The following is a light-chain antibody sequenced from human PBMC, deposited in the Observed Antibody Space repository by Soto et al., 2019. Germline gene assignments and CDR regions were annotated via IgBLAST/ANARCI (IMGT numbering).Light chain of an antibody. CDR2: DAS. Sequence: AIQLTQSPSSLSASVGERVTITCRASQDISSALAWYQQKPGKAPKLLIYDASGLESGVPSRFSGSGSGTDFTLPISSLQPEDFAAYYCQHFNNYPLTVGGGTKVDIK. CDR1: QDISSA. J-gene: IGKJ4*01. V-gene: IGKV1D-13*01. CDR3: QHFNNYPLT.